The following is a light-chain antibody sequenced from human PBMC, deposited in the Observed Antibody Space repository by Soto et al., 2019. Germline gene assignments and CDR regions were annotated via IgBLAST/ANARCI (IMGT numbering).Light chain of an antibody. Sequence: QSALTQPASVSGSPGQSITISCTGTSGDIGGYNFVSWYQQYPGKDPKLMIYEVRNRPSGVSNRFSGSKSGNTASLTISGLQAEEEAEYYCSSKPGRTTLVLFGGGTKVTVL. CDR2: EVR. V-gene: IGLV2-14*01. J-gene: IGLJ2*01. CDR1: SGDIGGYNF. CDR3: SSKPGRTTLVL.